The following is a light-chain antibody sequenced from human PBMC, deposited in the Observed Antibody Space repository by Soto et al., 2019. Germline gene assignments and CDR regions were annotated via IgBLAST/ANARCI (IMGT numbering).Light chain of an antibody. Sequence: DIQMTQSPSTLSASVGDRVTITCRASQSISSWLAWYQQKPGKAPNLLIYDVSNLESGVPSRFSGSGSGTDFTLTISSLQPEDFATYYCQQANSFPLTFGGGTKVDIK. CDR2: DVS. CDR3: QQANSFPLT. J-gene: IGKJ4*01. V-gene: IGKV1-5*01. CDR1: QSISSW.